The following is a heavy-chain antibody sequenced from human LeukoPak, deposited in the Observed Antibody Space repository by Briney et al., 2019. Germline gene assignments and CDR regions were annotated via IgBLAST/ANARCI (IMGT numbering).Heavy chain of an antibody. CDR1: GYTFTSYD. V-gene: IGHV1-8*01. D-gene: IGHD3-10*01. J-gene: IGHJ5*02. CDR3: ARSPVGVRKKHDL. CDR2: MNPTSGHT. Sequence: ASVTVSCKASGYTFTSYDINWVRQAPGQGLEWMGWMNPTSGHTGYVQKFQGRITMTRDTSVSTAYMELNSLTSEDTAVYYCARSPVGVRKKHDLWGQGTLVIVSS.